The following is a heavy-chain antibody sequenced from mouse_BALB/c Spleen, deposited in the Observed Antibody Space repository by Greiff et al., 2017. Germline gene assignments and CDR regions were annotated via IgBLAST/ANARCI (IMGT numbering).Heavy chain of an antibody. V-gene: IGHV14-3*02. J-gene: IGHJ3*01. Sequence: EVQLQESGAELVKPGASVKLSCTASGFNIKDTYMHWVKQRPEQGLEWIGRIDPANGNTKYDPKFQGKATITADTSSNTAYLQLSSLTSEDTAVYYCALSTMITTSFAYWGQGTLVTVSA. CDR2: IDPANGNT. CDR3: ALSTMITTSFAY. CDR1: GFNIKDTY. D-gene: IGHD2-4*01.